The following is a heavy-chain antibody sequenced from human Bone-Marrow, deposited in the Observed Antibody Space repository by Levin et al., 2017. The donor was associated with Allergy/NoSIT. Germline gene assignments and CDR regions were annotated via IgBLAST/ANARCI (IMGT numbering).Heavy chain of an antibody. J-gene: IGHJ3*02. CDR1: GFTFSTYA. V-gene: IGHV3-23*01. D-gene: IGHD1-1*01. Sequence: AGGSLRLSCAASGFTFSTYAMSWVRQAPGKGLEWVSAISASGDSTLYADSVKGRFTISRDNSKNTLYLQKNSLRAEDTALYYCVKKDDGLEAFDKWGQGTMVTVSS. CDR2: ISASGDST. CDR3: VKKDDGLEAFDK.